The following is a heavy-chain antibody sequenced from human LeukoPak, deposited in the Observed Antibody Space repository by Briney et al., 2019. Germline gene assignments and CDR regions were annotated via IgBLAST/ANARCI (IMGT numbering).Heavy chain of an antibody. CDR1: GGSFSGYY. D-gene: IGHD2-15*01. V-gene: IGHV4-34*01. J-gene: IGHJ3*02. CDR3: ARTGSFWPTDAFDI. Sequence: SETLSLTCAVYGGSFSGYYWSWIRQPPGKGLEWIGEINHSGSTNYNPSLKSRVTISVDTSKNQFSLKLSSVTAADTPVYYCARTGSFWPTDAFDIWGQGTMVTVSS. CDR2: INHSGST.